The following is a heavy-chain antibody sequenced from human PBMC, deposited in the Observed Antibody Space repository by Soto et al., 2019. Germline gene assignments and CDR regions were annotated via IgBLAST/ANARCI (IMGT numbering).Heavy chain of an antibody. CDR2: VYYTGSP. V-gene: IGHV4-59*08. CDR1: GGSINSYY. Sequence: QVQLQESGPGLVKPSETLSLTCTVSGGSINSYYWTWIRQPPGKGLEWVGYVYYTGSPTYNPSLKRRLTISVDTSKNQFSLKLRSVTAADTAVYYCARLGRWLQALDSWGQGSLVTVSS. J-gene: IGHJ4*02. D-gene: IGHD5-12*01. CDR3: ARLGRWLQALDS.